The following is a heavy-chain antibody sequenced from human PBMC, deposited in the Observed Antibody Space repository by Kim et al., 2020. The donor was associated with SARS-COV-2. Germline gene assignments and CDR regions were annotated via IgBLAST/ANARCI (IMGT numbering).Heavy chain of an antibody. V-gene: IGHV3-30*02. CDR3: AKWPSDWPFYYDYMDV. Sequence: SVKGRFTISRDNSKNTLYLQMNSLRAEDTAEYYWAKWPSDWPFYYDYMDVWGKGTTVTVSS. J-gene: IGHJ6*03. D-gene: IGHD2-21*02.